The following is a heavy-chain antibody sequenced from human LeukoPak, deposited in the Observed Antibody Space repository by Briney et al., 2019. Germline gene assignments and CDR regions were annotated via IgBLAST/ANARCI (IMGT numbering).Heavy chain of an antibody. Sequence: GESLKISCKGSGYSFNSYWIGWVRQMPGKGLEWMGIIHPAVSDTPYSPSFQGQVVFSVDRSISTAYLQWNSLKASETAMYYCAASPPHCGADCPFAYWGQGTLLTVSS. D-gene: IGHD2-21*02. V-gene: IGHV5-51*01. CDR1: GYSFNSYW. CDR3: AASPPHCGADCPFAY. CDR2: IHPAVSDT. J-gene: IGHJ4*02.